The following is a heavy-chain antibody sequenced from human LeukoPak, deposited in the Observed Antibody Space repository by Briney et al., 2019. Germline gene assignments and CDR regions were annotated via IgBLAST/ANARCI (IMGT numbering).Heavy chain of an antibody. J-gene: IGHJ6*03. CDR3: ARVLRFYYYMDV. CDR2: ISSSGSTI. V-gene: IGHV3-11*01. D-gene: IGHD3-3*01. Sequence: PGGSLRLSCAASGFTFSDYYMSWIRQAPGKGLEWVSYISSSGSTIYYADSVKGRFTISRDNAKNSLYLQMNSLRAENTAVYYCARVLRFYYYMDVWGKGTTVTVSS. CDR1: GFTFSDYY.